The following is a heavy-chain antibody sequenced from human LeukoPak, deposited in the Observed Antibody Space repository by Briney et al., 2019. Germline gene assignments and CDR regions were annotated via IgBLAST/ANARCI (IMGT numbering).Heavy chain of an antibody. CDR1: GFTFSSYS. CDR3: ARALWSGETFPAY. Sequence: GGSLRLSCAASGFTFSSYSMNWVRQAPGKGLQWVSYISSSSSTIYYADSVKGRFTISRDNAKNSLYLQMNSLRAEDTAVYYCARALWSGETFPAYWGQGTLVTVSS. D-gene: IGHD3-10*01. J-gene: IGHJ4*02. V-gene: IGHV3-48*01. CDR2: ISSSSSTI.